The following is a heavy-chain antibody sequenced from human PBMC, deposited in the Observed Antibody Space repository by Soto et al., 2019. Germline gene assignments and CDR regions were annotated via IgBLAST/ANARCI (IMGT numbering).Heavy chain of an antibody. CDR3: ARDRVRVVVILTEFDY. V-gene: IGHV3-30-3*01. D-gene: IGHD3-22*01. J-gene: IGHJ4*02. CDR1: GFTFSSYA. CDR2: ISYDGSNK. Sequence: LGWSLRLSCAASGFTFSSYAMHWVRQAPGKGLEWVAVISYDGSNKYYADSVKGRFTISRDNSKNTLYLQMNSLRAEDTAVCYCARDRVRVVVILTEFDYWGPRTMGTVSS.